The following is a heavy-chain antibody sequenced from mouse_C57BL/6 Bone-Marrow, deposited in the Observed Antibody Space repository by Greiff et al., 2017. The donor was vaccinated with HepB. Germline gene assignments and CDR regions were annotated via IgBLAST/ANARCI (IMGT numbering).Heavy chain of an antibody. D-gene: IGHD4-1*01. J-gene: IGHJ4*01. CDR1: GYSFTGYY. Sequence: VQLQQSGPELVKPGASVKISCKASGYSFTGYYMNWVKQSPEKSLEWIGEINPSTGGTTYNQKFKAKATLTVDKSSSTAYMQLKSLTSEDSAVYYCARWDLYAMDYWGQGTSVTVSS. CDR3: ARWDLYAMDY. V-gene: IGHV1-42*01. CDR2: INPSTGGT.